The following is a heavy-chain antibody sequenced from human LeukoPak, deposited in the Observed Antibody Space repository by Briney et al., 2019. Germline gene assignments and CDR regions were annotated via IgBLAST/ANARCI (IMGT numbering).Heavy chain of an antibody. V-gene: IGHV3-53*04. CDR2: IYSGGST. CDR3: ARGWRSDYYDSSGYYFDY. Sequence: GGSLRLSCAASGFTFSSYAMSWVRQAPGKGLEWVSVIYSGGSTYYADSVKGRFTISRHNSKNTLYLQMNSLRAEDTAVYYCARGWRSDYYDSSGYYFDYWGQGTLVTVSS. J-gene: IGHJ4*02. D-gene: IGHD3-22*01. CDR1: GFTFSSYA.